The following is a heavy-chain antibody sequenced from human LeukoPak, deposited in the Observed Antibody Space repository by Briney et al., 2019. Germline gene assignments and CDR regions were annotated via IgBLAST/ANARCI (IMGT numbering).Heavy chain of an antibody. J-gene: IGHJ6*02. CDR1: EFAFSSYA. D-gene: IGHD2/OR15-2a*01. V-gene: IGHV3-23*01. Sequence: PGGSLRLSCAASEFAFSSYAMQWVRQAPGKGLEWVSAISASGGSTWYADSVKGRFTISRDNSENTQYLQMNSLRAEDTAVYYCAKYVSAKGPPYALDVWGQGTTVTVSS. CDR2: ISASGGST. CDR3: AKYVSAKGPPYALDV.